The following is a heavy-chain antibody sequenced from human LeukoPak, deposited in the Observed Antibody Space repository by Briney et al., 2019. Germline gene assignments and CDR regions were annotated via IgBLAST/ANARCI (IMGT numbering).Heavy chain of an antibody. CDR1: GNTFTNYY. CDR2: INPSGGST. J-gene: IGHJ3*02. Sequence: ASVKVSCKASGNTFTNYYVHWVRQAPGQGLEWMGIINPSGGSTTYAQKFQGRVTTTRDTSASTVYMELSSLRSADTAIYYCARAGSITMIHWAFDIWGQGTVVTVSS. V-gene: IGHV1-46*01. D-gene: IGHD3-22*01. CDR3: ARAGSITMIHWAFDI.